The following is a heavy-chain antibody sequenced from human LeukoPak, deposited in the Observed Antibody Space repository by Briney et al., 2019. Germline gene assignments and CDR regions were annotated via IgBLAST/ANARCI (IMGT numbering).Heavy chain of an antibody. CDR2: IKQDGTER. J-gene: IGHJ4*02. Sequence: GGSLRLSCAASGFTFSNYWMSWVRQAPGKGLEWVANIKQDGTERYYVDSVKGRFTISRDNAKRSLYLQMNSLRAEDTAVYYCGREHVAVDYWGQGTLVTVSS. V-gene: IGHV3-7*01. D-gene: IGHD3-16*01. CDR1: GFTFSNYW. CDR3: GREHVAVDY.